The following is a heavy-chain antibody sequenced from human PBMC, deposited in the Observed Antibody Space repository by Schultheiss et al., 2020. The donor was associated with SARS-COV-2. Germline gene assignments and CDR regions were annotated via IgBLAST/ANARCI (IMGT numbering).Heavy chain of an antibody. J-gene: IGHJ6*02. CDR1: GFTFSSYG. Sequence: GGSLRLSCAASGFTFSSYGMHWVRQAPGKGLEWVAVIWYDGSNKYYADSVKGRFTISRDNAKNSLYLQMNSLRAEDTAVYYCARDGPLLRYFDWFRGYYGMDVWGQGTTVTVSS. CDR3: ARDGPLLRYFDWFRGYYGMDV. CDR2: IWYDGSNK. D-gene: IGHD3-9*01. V-gene: IGHV3-33*01.